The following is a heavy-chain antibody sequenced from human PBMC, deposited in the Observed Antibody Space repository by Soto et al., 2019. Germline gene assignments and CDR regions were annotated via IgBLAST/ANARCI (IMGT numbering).Heavy chain of an antibody. J-gene: IGHJ6*02. CDR3: ARGPFRPSAMDV. CDR1: GDNFKQNV. D-gene: IGHD3-10*01. CDR2: TIPALGKT. V-gene: IGHV1-69*10. Sequence: AVKVSCKTSGDNFKQNVFTWVGQAPGQGLEWMGGTIPALGKTHYIEKFQGRVTITVDDATRTVYMEVRDLTSEDTAIYYCARGPFRPSAMDVWGQGTTVTVSS.